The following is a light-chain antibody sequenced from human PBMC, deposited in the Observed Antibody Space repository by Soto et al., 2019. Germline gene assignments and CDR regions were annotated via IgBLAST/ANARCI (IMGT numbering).Light chain of an antibody. J-gene: IGKJ3*01. CDR3: QQCNSYFT. CDR1: QSINTW. V-gene: IGKV1-5*01. Sequence: DIPMTQSPSTLSASVGDRVTITCRASQSINTWLAWYQQKPGQAPKLLIYDASSLGSGVPSRFSGSGSGTEFTLTISILQPDDCATYYCQQCNSYFTFGHGTKVDIK. CDR2: DAS.